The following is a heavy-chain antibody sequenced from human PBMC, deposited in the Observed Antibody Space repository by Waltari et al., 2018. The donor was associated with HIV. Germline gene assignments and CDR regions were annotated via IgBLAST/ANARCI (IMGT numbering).Heavy chain of an antibody. CDR1: GGIFSSYA. CDR3: ATDRPSYYYDSSAVLPLDN. V-gene: IGHV1-69*13. J-gene: IGHJ4*02. Sequence: QVQLVQSGAEVKMPGSSVKVSCKTSGGIFSSYAFRWVRQAPGKGLEWMGVIVPNFGTPNYPQKFQGRVTITADESTSTVYTKLSSLTTEDTAVYYCATDRPSYYYDSSAVLPLDNWGQGTLVTVSS. CDR2: IVPNFGTP. D-gene: IGHD3-22*01.